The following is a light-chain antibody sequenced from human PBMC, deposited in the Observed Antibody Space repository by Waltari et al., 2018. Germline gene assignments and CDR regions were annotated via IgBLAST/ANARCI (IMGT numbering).Light chain of an antibody. V-gene: IGKV1-39*01. CDR1: QSISSY. CDR3: QQSYSTPRFT. CDR2: AAS. Sequence: DIQMTQSPSSLSASVGDRVTITCRASQSISSYLNWYQQKPGKAPKLLIYAASSLQSGVRSRFSGSRSGTDFTLTINSLQPEDFATYYCQQSYSTPRFTFGPGTKVDIK. J-gene: IGKJ3*01.